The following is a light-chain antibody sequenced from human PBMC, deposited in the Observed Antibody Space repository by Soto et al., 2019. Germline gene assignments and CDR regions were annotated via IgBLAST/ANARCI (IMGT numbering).Light chain of an antibody. V-gene: IGKV3-15*01. J-gene: IGKJ5*01. Sequence: EIVMTQSPATLSVSPGQRATLSCRASQSVGSKLAWYQQKPGQAPRLLIYSASTRATGIPARFSGSGSGTEFTLTISSLQSEDFAVYYCQQYGNSPITFGQGTRLEIK. CDR1: QSVGSK. CDR3: QQYGNSPIT. CDR2: SAS.